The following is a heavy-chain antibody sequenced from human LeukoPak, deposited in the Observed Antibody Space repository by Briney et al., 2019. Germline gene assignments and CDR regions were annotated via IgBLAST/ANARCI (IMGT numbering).Heavy chain of an antibody. Sequence: GGSLRLSCAASGFTFDDYAMHWVRHAPGKGLEWVSLISGDGGSTYYADSVKGRFTISRDNSKDSLYLQMNSLRTEDTALYYCAKDARRRTYYYYYYGMDVWGQGTTVTVSS. J-gene: IGHJ6*02. CDR2: ISGDGGST. V-gene: IGHV3-43*02. D-gene: IGHD6-6*01. CDR3: AKDARRRTYYYYYYGMDV. CDR1: GFTFDDYA.